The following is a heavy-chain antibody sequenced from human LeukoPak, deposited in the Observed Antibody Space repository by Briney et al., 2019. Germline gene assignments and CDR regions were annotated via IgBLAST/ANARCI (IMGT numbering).Heavy chain of an antibody. J-gene: IGHJ4*02. CDR3: ATDQRHRYYDFWSGYLYY. CDR1: GYTFTSYD. D-gene: IGHD3-3*01. V-gene: IGHV1-8*01. CDR2: MNPNSGNT. Sequence: GASVEVSCKASGYTFTSYDINWVRQATGQGLEWMGWMNPNSGNTGYAQKFQGRVTMTEDTSTDTAYMELSSLRSEDTAVYYCATDQRHRYYDFWSGYLYYWGQGALVTVSS.